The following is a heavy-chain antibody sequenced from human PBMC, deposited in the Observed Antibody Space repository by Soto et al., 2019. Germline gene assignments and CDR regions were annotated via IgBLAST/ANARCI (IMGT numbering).Heavy chain of an antibody. CDR3: ATSTWYAFDI. CDR1: ELNFSNPS. V-gene: IGHV3-21*01. CDR2: ISGSSDFL. D-gene: IGHD6-13*01. Sequence: GGSMRDSRAAAELNFSNPSIRRVRQAPGQGLEWVSSISGSSDFLYYADSVKGRFTISRDTATNSLYLQMNSLRAEDTAVYYCATSTWYAFDIWGQGTMVTVSS. J-gene: IGHJ3*02.